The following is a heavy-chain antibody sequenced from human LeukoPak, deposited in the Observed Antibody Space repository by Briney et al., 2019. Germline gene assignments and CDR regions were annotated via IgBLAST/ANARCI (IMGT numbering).Heavy chain of an antibody. V-gene: IGHV3-30*18. CDR1: GFTFSSYG. D-gene: IGHD5-18*01. Sequence: GGSLRLSCAASGFTFSSYGMHWVRQAPGKGLEWVAVISYDGSNKYYADSVKGRFTISRDNSKNTLYLQMNSLRAEDTAVYYCAKGNSYGYMHYFDYWGQGTLVTVSS. J-gene: IGHJ4*02. CDR3: AKGNSYGYMHYFDY. CDR2: ISYDGSNK.